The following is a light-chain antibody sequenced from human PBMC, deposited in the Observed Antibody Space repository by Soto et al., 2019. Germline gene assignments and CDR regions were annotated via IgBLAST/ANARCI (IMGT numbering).Light chain of an antibody. Sequence: EIVLTQSPGTLSLSPGERATLSCRASQSVRSSFLAWYQQKPGQAPRLLIYGASSGATGIPGRFSGSGSGTDFTLTINRLEPEDFAVYYCQQYGSSPPTFGQGTKVDI. CDR1: QSVRSSF. J-gene: IGKJ1*01. CDR2: GAS. V-gene: IGKV3-20*01. CDR3: QQYGSSPPT.